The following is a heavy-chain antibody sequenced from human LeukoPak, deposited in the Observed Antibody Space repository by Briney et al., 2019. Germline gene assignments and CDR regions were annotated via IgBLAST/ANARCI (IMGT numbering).Heavy chain of an antibody. V-gene: IGHV3-23*01. D-gene: IGHD1-14*01. CDR3: AKDDLGPRSYGMDV. J-gene: IGHJ6*02. CDR2: ISGSGDNT. CDR1: GFTFSSYP. Sequence: GGSLRLSCIASGFTFSSYPMSWVRQAPGKGLEWVSGISGSGDNTDYADSVKGRFTISRDNSKNTLDLQMNSLRVEDTAVYYCAKDDLGPRSYGMDVWGQGTTVTVSS.